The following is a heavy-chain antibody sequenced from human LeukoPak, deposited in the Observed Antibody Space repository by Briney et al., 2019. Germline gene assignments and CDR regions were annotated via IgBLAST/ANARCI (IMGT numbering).Heavy chain of an antibody. V-gene: IGHV3-48*03. CDR3: ARDTLEYSNSPDALDI. CDR2: IGSSGSTA. J-gene: IGHJ3*02. CDR1: GFTFSAYE. Sequence: GGSLRLPCAASGFTFSAYEMNWVRQAPGKGLEGVSYIGSSGSTAYYADSVKGRFTISRDNAKNSLYMQMESLRDEDTAIYYCARDTLEYSNSPDALDIWGQGTMVTVSS. D-gene: IGHD4-23*01.